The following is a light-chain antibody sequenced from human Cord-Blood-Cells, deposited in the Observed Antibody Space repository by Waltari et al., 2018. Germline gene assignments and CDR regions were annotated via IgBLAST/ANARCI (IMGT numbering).Light chain of an antibody. J-gene: IGKJ4*01. CDR3: QQIYSTPLT. CDR1: QSISSY. Sequence: DIQMTQSPSSLSASVGDRVTITCRASQSISSYLHWYQQKPGKAPKLLIYAASSLQSGVPSRFSGSGSGTDFPLTISSLQPEDFSTYYCQQIYSTPLTFGGGTKVDIK. V-gene: IGKV1-39*01. CDR2: AAS.